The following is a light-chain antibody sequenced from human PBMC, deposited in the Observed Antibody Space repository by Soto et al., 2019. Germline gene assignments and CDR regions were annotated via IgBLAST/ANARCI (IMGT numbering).Light chain of an antibody. CDR3: QQYNHWPPLT. CDR1: QSVGRN. Sequence: EIVMTQSPATLSVSPGARATLSCRASQSVGRNLAWYQQKPGQAPRLLIYGASTRATGIPARFSGSGSGTEFPLTISSLQSEDFAIYSCQQYNHWPPLTFGGGTKVESK. J-gene: IGKJ4*01. V-gene: IGKV3-15*01. CDR2: GAS.